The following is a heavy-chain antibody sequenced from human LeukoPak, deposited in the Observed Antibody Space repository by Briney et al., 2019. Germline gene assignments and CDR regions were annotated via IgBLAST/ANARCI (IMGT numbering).Heavy chain of an antibody. CDR1: GGSISSYY. D-gene: IGHD1-26*01. Sequence: SETLSLTCTVSGGSISSYYWSWIRQPPGKGLEWIGYIYYSGSTNYNPSLKSRVTISVDTSKNQFSLKLSSVTAADTAVYYCARHFQGSGYYFDYWGQETLVTVSS. V-gene: IGHV4-59*08. J-gene: IGHJ4*02. CDR3: ARHFQGSGYYFDY. CDR2: IYYSGST.